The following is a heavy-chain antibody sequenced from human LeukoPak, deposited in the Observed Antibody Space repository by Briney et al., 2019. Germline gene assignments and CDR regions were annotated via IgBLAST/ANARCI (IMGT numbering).Heavy chain of an antibody. CDR3: GKEFSSGWFF. CDR1: GFTFSTHA. V-gene: IGHV3-23*01. Sequence: GGSLRLSCAASGFTFSTHAMTWVRQAPGKGLEWVSSIDSSGDYTFYADSVKGRFTISRDNSKDTLYLQLSGLRAEDTAIYYCGKEFSSGWFFWGQGTLVSVAS. J-gene: IGHJ4*02. CDR2: IDSSGDYT. D-gene: IGHD6-13*01.